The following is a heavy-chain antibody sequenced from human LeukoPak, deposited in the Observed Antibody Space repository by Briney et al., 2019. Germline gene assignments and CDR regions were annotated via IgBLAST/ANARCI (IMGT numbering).Heavy chain of an antibody. CDR3: AREPLVATLYNWFDP. CDR2: IYHSGST. D-gene: IGHD5-12*01. CDR1: GYSISSGYY. J-gene: IGHJ5*02. V-gene: IGHV4-38-2*02. Sequence: SETLSLTCTVSGYSISSGYYWGWIRQPPGKGLEWIESIYHSGSTYYNPSLKSRVTISVDTSKNQFSLKLSSVTAADTAVYYCAREPLVATLYNWFDPWGQGTLVTVSS.